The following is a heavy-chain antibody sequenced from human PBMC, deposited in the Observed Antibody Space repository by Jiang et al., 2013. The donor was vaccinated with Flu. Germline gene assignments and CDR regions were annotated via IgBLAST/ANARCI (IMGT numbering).Heavy chain of an antibody. CDR2: ITGSGDTT. CDR3: AKKGVVSVRGNYFDC. CDR1: GFTFSSYV. Sequence: QLLESGGGLVQPGGSLRLSCAASGFTFSSYVMNWVRQAPGKGLEWVSTITGSGDTTYYTDSVKGRFTISRDNSKNTLYLQMDSLRAEDTAVYYCAKKGVVSVRGNYFDCWGQGTLVTVSS. V-gene: IGHV3-23*01. D-gene: IGHD3-10*01. J-gene: IGHJ4*02.